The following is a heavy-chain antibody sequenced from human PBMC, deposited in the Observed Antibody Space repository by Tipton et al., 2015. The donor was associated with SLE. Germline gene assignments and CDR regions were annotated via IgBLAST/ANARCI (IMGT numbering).Heavy chain of an antibody. D-gene: IGHD6-13*01. V-gene: IGHV4-59*08. CDR2: IYHSGTT. J-gene: IGHJ5*02. CDR1: GGSISSYY. CDR3: ARHARSSSWYPPFDP. Sequence: TLSLTCTVSGGSISSYYWSWIRQPPGKGLEWIGSIYHSGTTYYKPSLKSRVTISVDTSKNQFSLKLSSVTAADTAVYYCARHARSSSWYPPFDPWGQGTLVTVSS.